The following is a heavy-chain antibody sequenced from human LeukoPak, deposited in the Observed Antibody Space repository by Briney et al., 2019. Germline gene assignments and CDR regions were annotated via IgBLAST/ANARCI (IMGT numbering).Heavy chain of an antibody. Sequence: PSQTLSLTCTVSGGSISSGGYYWSWIRQPPGKDLEWIGYIYHSGSTYYNPSLKSRVTISVDTSKNRFSLKLSSVTAADTAVYYCVRDSPDGPDYWGQGTLVIVSS. CDR1: GGSISSGGYY. CDR3: VRDSPDGPDY. CDR2: IYHSGST. D-gene: IGHD5-24*01. V-gene: IGHV4-30-2*01. J-gene: IGHJ4*02.